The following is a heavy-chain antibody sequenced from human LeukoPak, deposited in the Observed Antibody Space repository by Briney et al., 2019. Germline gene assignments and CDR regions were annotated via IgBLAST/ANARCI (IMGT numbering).Heavy chain of an antibody. CDR1: GYTFTSYY. CDR3: ARGKPQDYDFWSGYYFGFDY. V-gene: IGHV1-46*01. J-gene: IGHJ4*01. Sequence: ASVKVSCKASGYTFTSYYMHWVRQAPGQGLEWMGIINPSGGSTSYAQKFQGRVTMTRDTSTSTVYMELSSLRSEDTAVYYCARGKPQDYDFWSGYYFGFDYWGHGTLVTVSS. D-gene: IGHD3-3*01. CDR2: INPSGGST.